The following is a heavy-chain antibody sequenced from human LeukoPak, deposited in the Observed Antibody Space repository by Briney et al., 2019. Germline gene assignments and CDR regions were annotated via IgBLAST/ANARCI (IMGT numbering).Heavy chain of an antibody. CDR2: ISYDGSNK. V-gene: IGHV3-30*04. CDR1: GFTFSSCA. J-gene: IGHJ4*02. CDR3: ASSWAYFDS. Sequence: GGSLRLSCSASGFTFSSCAMHWVRQAPGKGLEWVAVISYDGSNKYYADSVKGRFTISRDNSKNTLYLQMNSLRAEDTAVYYCASSWAYFDSWGQGTLVTVSS. D-gene: IGHD6-13*01.